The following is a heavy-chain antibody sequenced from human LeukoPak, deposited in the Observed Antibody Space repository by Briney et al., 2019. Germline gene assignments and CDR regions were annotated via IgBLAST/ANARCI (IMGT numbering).Heavy chain of an antibody. CDR3: ARSILWFGGLLQHKIGLYMDV. V-gene: IGHV1-18*01. CDR2: ISAYNGNT. J-gene: IGHJ6*03. CDR1: GYTFTSYG. D-gene: IGHD3-10*01. Sequence: VSVKVSCNASGYTFTSYGISSVRQAPGQGLEWMGWISAYNGNTNYAQKLQGRVTMTTDTSTSTADMELRSLRSDDTAVYYCARSILWFGGLLQHKIGLYMDVWGKGTTVNVSS.